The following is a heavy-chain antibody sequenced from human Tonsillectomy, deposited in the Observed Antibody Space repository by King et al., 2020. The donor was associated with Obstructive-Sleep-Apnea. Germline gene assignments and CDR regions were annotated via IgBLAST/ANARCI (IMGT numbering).Heavy chain of an antibody. Sequence: VQLQESGPGLVKPSDTLSLTCTVSGGSISTYYWSWIRQPPGKGLEWIGYIYYSGSTNYNPSLKSRVSMSVDTSKNQFSLKLTSVTAADTAVYYCARDQGINATTRYYYFGIDVWGQGTTVTVSS. CDR3: ARDQGINATTRYYYFGIDV. CDR1: GGSISTYY. D-gene: IGHD1-20*01. V-gene: IGHV4-59*01. J-gene: IGHJ6*02. CDR2: IYYSGST.